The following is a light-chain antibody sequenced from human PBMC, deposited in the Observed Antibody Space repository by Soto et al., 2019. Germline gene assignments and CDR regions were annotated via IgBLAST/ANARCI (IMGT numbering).Light chain of an antibody. CDR3: ASWDSSLYGVV. CDR2: DNN. Sequence: QSVLTQPPSVSAAPGQKVTISCSGSSSNIGNNYVSWYQQLPGTAPKLLIYDNNKRPSGIPDRFSGSKSGTSATLGITGLQTGDEAFYYCASWDSSLYGVVFGGGTKVTVL. V-gene: IGLV1-51*01. CDR1: SSNIGNNY. J-gene: IGLJ2*01.